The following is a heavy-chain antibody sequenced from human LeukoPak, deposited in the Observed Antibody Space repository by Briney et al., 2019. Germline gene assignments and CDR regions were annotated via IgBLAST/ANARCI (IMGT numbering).Heavy chain of an antibody. CDR3: GRGMRYSGSYVVEF. Sequence: SQTLSLTCTVSGDSVTNDDYFWGWTRQPPGEGLEWIGYIYYTAGTYYNPSLRSRLIMPIDASRNQFSLQLNSVTAADTAVYSCGRGMRYSGSYVVEFWGLGTLVTVSS. CDR2: IYYTAGT. V-gene: IGHV4-30-4*01. CDR1: GDSVTNDDYF. J-gene: IGHJ4*02. D-gene: IGHD1-26*01.